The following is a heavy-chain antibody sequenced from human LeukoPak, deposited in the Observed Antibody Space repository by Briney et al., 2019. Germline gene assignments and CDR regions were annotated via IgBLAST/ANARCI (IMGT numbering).Heavy chain of an antibody. Sequence: GESLRLSCAASGFTFSSYGMSWVRQAPGKGLEWVSAITGNGANTFYADSVKGRFTISRDNSKNTMYLQMNSLRAEDTALYYCARDRSGSYPNWFDPWGQGTLVTVSS. D-gene: IGHD3-10*01. CDR1: GFTFSSYG. CDR2: ITGNGANT. CDR3: ARDRSGSYPNWFDP. V-gene: IGHV3-23*01. J-gene: IGHJ5*02.